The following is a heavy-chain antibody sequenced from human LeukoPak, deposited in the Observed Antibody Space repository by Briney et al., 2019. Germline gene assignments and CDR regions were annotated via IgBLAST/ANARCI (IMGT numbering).Heavy chain of an antibody. CDR1: GGSISSYY. J-gene: IGHJ4*02. Sequence: SETLSLTCTVSGGSISSYYWSWLRQPPGKGPEWIGYIYYSGTTNYNPSLKSRVTISVDPSMNQFSLKLSSVTAADTAVYYCARGVYIAAAQYGYWGQGTLVTVSS. CDR3: ARGVYIAAAQYGY. D-gene: IGHD6-13*01. CDR2: IYYSGTT. V-gene: IGHV4-59*01.